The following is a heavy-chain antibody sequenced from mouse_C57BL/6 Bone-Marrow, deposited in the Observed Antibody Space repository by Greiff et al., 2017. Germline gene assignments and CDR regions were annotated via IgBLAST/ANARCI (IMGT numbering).Heavy chain of an antibody. CDR1: GFTFSSYG. D-gene: IGHD2-1*01. CDR2: ISSGGSYT. Sequence: EVMLVESGGDLVKPGGSLKLSCAASGFTFSSYGMSWVRQTPDKRLEWVATISSGGSYTYYPDSVKGRFTISRDNAKNTLYLQMSSLKSEDTAMYYCARRSSYGNPHWGQGTLVTVSA. J-gene: IGHJ3*01. V-gene: IGHV5-6*02. CDR3: ARRSSYGNPH.